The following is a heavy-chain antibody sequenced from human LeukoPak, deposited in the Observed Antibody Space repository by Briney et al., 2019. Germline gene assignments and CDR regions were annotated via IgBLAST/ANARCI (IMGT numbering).Heavy chain of an antibody. Sequence: SETLSLTCTVPGGSISSYYWSWIRQPPGKGLEWIGYISYSGSTNYNPSLKSRVTISVDTSKNQISLKLTSVTAADTAVYYCLAISGDSSGYYNDYWGQGTLVTVSS. CDR1: GGSISSYY. D-gene: IGHD3-22*01. J-gene: IGHJ4*02. CDR3: LAISGDSSGYYNDY. CDR2: ISYSGST. V-gene: IGHV4-59*01.